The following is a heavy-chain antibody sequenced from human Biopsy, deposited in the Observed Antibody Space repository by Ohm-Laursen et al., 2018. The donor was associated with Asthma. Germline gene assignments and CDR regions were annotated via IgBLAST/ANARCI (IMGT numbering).Heavy chain of an antibody. V-gene: IGHV4-59*07. CDR2: IHYSGST. CDR1: GVSIRSYY. D-gene: IGHD2-15*01. Sequence: SDTLSLTCTVSGVSIRSYYWTWIRQPPGKGLEWIGNIHYSGSTYSNPSLKSRVTISVDTSKKQISLRLTSVTPADTAVYYCARLADCSGGACYSYGWFDPWGHGTRVTVSS. J-gene: IGHJ5*02. CDR3: ARLADCSGGACYSYGWFDP.